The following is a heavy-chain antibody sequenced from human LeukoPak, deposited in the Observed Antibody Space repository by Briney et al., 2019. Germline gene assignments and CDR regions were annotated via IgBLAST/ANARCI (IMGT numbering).Heavy chain of an antibody. D-gene: IGHD2-2*01. V-gene: IGHV6-1*01. CDR2: TYYTSKWYN. CDR3: ARGTRSAFDY. CDR1: GDSFSTSGTA. Sequence: SQTLSLTCTISGDSFSTSGTAWNWIRPSPSGGLEWLGRTYYTSKWYNDYAVSVKSRITITPDTSKNQFSLQLNSVTPDDTAIYYCARGTRSAFDYWGQGTLVTVSS. J-gene: IGHJ4*02.